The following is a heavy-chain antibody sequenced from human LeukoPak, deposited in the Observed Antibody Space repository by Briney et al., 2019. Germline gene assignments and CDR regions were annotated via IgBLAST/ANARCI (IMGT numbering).Heavy chain of an antibody. CDR1: GGSISSYY. Sequence: PSETLSLTCTVSGGSISSYYWSWIRQPPGKGLEWIGYIYYRSTNYNPSLKSRVTISVDTSKNQFSLKVSSVTAADTAVYYCASIAVSGTVDYWVQGTLVTVSS. J-gene: IGHJ4*02. V-gene: IGHV4-59*01. CDR3: ASIAVSGTVDY. CDR2: IYYRST. D-gene: IGHD6-19*01.